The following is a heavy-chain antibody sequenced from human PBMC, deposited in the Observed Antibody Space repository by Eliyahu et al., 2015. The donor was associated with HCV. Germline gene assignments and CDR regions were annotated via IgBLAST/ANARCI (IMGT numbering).Heavy chain of an antibody. CDR1: GFTFSDHH. CDR2: IIDGRNNI. V-gene: IGHV3-11*01. Sequence: QVQLVESGGGLVNPGGTLRISCAASGFTFSDHHMSWIRQAPGKGLEWVSYIIDGRNNIYYADSVKGRFTISRDNAKNSVYLQMSNLRAEDSAVYYCARDVASGDYADFWGQGILVTVAS. J-gene: IGHJ4*02. D-gene: IGHD4-17*01. CDR3: ARDVASGDYADF.